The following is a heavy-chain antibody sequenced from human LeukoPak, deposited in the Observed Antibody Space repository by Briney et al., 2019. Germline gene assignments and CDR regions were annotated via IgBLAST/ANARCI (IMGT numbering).Heavy chain of an antibody. V-gene: IGHV1-8*01. CDR2: MNPNSGNT. CDR3: ARGVGDSSSWFDY. CDR1: GYTFTRYD. J-gene: IGHJ4*02. Sequence: ASVKVSCKASGYTFTRYDINWVRQATGQGLEWMGWMNPNSGNTGYAQKFQGRVTMTRNNSIRTAYMELSSLRSEDTAVYYCARGVGDSSSWFDYWGQGTLVTVSS. D-gene: IGHD6-13*01.